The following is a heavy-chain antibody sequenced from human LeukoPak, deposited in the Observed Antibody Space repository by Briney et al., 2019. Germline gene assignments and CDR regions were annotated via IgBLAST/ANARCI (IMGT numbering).Heavy chain of an antibody. Sequence: ASVKVSCKASGYTFTGYYMHWVRQAPGQGLEWMGWINSNSGGTNYAQKFQGRVTMTRDTSISTAYMELSRLRSDDTAVYYCARDCSGGSCYSGIDYWGQGTLVTVSS. D-gene: IGHD2-15*01. CDR1: GYTFTGYY. CDR2: INSNSGGT. V-gene: IGHV1-2*02. CDR3: ARDCSGGSCYSGIDY. J-gene: IGHJ4*02.